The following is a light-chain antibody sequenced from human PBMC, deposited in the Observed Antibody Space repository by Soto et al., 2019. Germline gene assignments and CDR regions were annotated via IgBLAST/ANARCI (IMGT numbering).Light chain of an antibody. CDR3: QQYNNYPRT. J-gene: IGKJ1*01. CDR2: DAS. CDR1: ESIRTW. Sequence: IRMTQSPSSFSASTGDRVTITCRASESIRTWLAWYQHKPGKAPKFLIYDASSLESGVPSRFSGSGSGTEFTLTISNLQPDDFATYFCQQYNNYPRTFGQGTKVDIK. V-gene: IGKV1-5*01.